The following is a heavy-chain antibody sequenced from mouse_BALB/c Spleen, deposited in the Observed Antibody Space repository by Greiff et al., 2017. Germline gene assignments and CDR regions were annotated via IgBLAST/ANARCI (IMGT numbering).Heavy chain of an antibody. Sequence: EVQGVESGGGLVQPGGSRKLSCAASGFTFSDYGMAWVRQAPGKGPEWVAFISNLAYSIYYADTVTGRFTISRENAKNTLYLEMSSLRSEDTAMYYCARGGGYGNFYFDYWGQGTTLTVSS. CDR1: GFTFSDYG. D-gene: IGHD2-10*02. J-gene: IGHJ2*01. CDR2: ISNLAYSI. CDR3: ARGGGYGNFYFDY. V-gene: IGHV5-15*02.